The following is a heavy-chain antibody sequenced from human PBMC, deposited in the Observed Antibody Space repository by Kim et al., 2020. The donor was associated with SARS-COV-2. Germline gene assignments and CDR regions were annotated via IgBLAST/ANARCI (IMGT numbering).Heavy chain of an antibody. CDR1: GYTFVNYG. V-gene: IGHV1-18*01. Sequence: ASVKVSCKASGYTFVNYGITWVRQAPGQGLEWVGWMYNGNTNYAQTLQGRATMTTDTSTNTAYLEVTSLRSDDTAVYFCARVSPLTCVGCNLFDPWGQGT. J-gene: IGHJ5*02. D-gene: IGHD2-8*01. CDR3: ARVSPLTCVGCNLFDP. CDR2: MYNGNT.